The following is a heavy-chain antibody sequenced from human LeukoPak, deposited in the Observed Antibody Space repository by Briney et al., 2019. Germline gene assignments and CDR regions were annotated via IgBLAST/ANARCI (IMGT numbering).Heavy chain of an antibody. CDR3: ARDPPHGYCSGGSCYSGTDY. CDR1: GFTFSSYW. J-gene: IGHJ4*02. D-gene: IGHD2-15*01. V-gene: IGHV3-7*01. Sequence: GGSLRLSCAASGFTFSSYWMSWVRQAPGKGLEWVANIRQDGSVQNYVDSVKGRFTISRDNPKNSVYLQMSSLRAEDTAVYYCARDPPHGYCSGGSCYSGTDYWGQGTLVTVSS. CDR2: IRQDGSVQ.